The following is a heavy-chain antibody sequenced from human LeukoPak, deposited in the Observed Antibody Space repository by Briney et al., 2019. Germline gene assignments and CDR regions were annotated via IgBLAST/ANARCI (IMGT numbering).Heavy chain of an antibody. CDR2: ISSSSSYI. CDR1: GFTFSSYS. J-gene: IGHJ4*02. V-gene: IGHV3-21*01. Sequence: PGGSLRLSCAASGFTFSSYSMNWVRQAPGKGLEWVSSISSSSSYIYYADSVKGRFTISRDNAKNSLYLQMNSLRAEDTAVYYCASGVGAIVATIHYWGQGTLVTVSS. D-gene: IGHD5-12*01. CDR3: ASGVGAIVATIHY.